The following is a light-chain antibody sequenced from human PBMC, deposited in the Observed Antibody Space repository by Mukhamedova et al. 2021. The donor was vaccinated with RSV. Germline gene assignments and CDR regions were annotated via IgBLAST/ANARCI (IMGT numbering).Light chain of an antibody. V-gene: IGKV1-39*01. J-gene: IGKJ2*03. CDR2: TAS. Sequence: WYQRRVHGKAPKLLIFTASSLQSGVPSRFSGSGSGTDFTLTISSLQAEYFATYYCQQTYTISMYSFGQGTKLEIK. CDR3: QQTYTISMYS.